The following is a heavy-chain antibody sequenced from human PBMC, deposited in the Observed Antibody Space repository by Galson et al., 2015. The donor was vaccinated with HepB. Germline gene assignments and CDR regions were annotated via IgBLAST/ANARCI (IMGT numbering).Heavy chain of an antibody. D-gene: IGHD7-27*01. CDR3: ARDYPAWGALDY. CDR2: IWYDGSNK. Sequence: SLRLSCAASGFTFSSYGMHWVRQAPGKGLEWVAVIWYDGSNKYYADSVKGRFTISRDNSKNTLYLQMNGLRAEDTAVYYCARDYPAWGALDYWGQGTLVTVSS. CDR1: GFTFSSYG. V-gene: IGHV3-33*08. J-gene: IGHJ4*02.